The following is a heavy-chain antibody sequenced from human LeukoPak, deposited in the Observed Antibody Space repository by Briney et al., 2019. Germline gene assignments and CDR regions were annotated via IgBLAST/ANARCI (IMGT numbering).Heavy chain of an antibody. CDR2: IYGGGNI. D-gene: IGHD5-24*01. V-gene: IGHV3-53*01. Sequence: GGSLRLSCAASGFPFNAYWMNWVRQAPGKGLEWVSVIYGGGNIYYADSVKGRFTISRDNSKNTLYLQMNSLRAEDTAVYYCARGAGYNYPYYFDYWGQGTLVTVSS. J-gene: IGHJ4*02. CDR1: GFPFNAYW. CDR3: ARGAGYNYPYYFDY.